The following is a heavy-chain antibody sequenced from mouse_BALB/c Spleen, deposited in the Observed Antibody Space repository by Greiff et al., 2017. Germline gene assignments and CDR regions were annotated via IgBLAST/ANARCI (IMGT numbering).Heavy chain of an antibody. V-gene: IGHV1-14*01. Sequence: EVQLVESGPELVKPGASVKMSCKASGYTFTSYVMHWVKQKPGQGLEWIGYINPYNDGTKYNEKFKGKATLTSDKSSSTAYMELSSLTSEDSAVYYCARGGYGYDYAMDYWGQGTSVTVSS. D-gene: IGHD1-2*01. CDR2: INPYNDGT. CDR3: ARGGYGYDYAMDY. CDR1: GYTFTSYV. J-gene: IGHJ4*01.